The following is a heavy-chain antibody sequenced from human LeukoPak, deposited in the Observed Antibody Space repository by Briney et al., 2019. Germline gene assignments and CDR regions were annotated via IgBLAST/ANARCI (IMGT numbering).Heavy chain of an antibody. J-gene: IGHJ6*03. D-gene: IGHD6-13*01. CDR1: GFTFSDYY. Sequence: GRSLRLSCAASGFTFSDYYMSWIRQAPGKGLEWVSYISSSGSTIYYADSVKGRFTISRDNAKNSLYLQMNSLRAEDTAVYYCATHSSSWYYYYYYYMDVWGKGTTVTVSS. CDR3: ATHSSSWYYYYYYYMDV. V-gene: IGHV3-11*04. CDR2: ISSSGSTI.